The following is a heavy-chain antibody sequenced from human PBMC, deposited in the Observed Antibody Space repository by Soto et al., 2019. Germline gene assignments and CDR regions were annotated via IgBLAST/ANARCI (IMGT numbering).Heavy chain of an antibody. CDR3: AKAVTGTARA. V-gene: IGHV3-30*18. J-gene: IGHJ5*02. CDR1: GFTFSSYG. CDR2: ISYDGSNK. D-gene: IGHD1-20*01. Sequence: QVQLVESGGGVVQPGRSLRLSCAASGFTFSSYGMHWVRQAPGKGLEWVAVISYDGSNKYYADSVKGRFTISRDNSKNTLYLQMNSLRAEDTAVYYCAKAVTGTARAWGQGTLVTVSS.